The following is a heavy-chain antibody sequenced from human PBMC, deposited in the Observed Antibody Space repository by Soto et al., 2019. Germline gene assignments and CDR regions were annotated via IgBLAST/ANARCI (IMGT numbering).Heavy chain of an antibody. D-gene: IGHD3-10*01. CDR3: ARHDYDSGSYVRY. CDR1: GGSISSTSYY. J-gene: IGHJ4*02. V-gene: IGHV4-39*01. CDR2: IYHSGIT. Sequence: QLQLQESGPGLVKPSETLSLTCTVSGGSISSTSYYWGWIRQPPGKGLEWIGNIYHSGITYYNPSLTSRVTISVDTSKNQFSLKLTSVTAADTAVYYCARHDYDSGSYVRYWGQGTLVTVSS.